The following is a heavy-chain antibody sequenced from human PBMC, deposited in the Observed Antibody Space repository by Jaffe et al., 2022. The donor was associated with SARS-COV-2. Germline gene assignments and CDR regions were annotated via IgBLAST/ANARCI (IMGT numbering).Heavy chain of an antibody. D-gene: IGHD2-15*01. CDR3: AKSFWYCSGGSCHLPYYFDY. J-gene: IGHJ4*02. Sequence: EVQLVESGGGLVQPGGSLRLSCATSEFTFSSYAMSWVRQAPGKGLEWVSGISGSGGSTYYADSVKDRFTISRDNSKNTLYLQMNSLRAEDTAVYYCAKSFWYCSGGSCHLPYYFDYWGQGTLVTVSS. V-gene: IGHV3-23*04. CDR1: EFTFSSYA. CDR2: ISGSGGST.